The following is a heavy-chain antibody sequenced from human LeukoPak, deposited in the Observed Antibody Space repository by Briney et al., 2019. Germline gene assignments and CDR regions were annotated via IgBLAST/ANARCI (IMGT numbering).Heavy chain of an antibody. CDR1: GGSISSGSYY. CDR3: ARVSSTSRHWFDP. J-gene: IGHJ5*02. D-gene: IGHD2-2*01. CDR2: IYTSGST. V-gene: IGHV4-61*02. Sequence: PSQTLSLTCTVSGGSISSGSYYWSWIRQPAGKGLEWIGRIYTSGSTNHNPSLKSRVTISVDTSKNQFSLKLSSETAADTAVYYCARVSSTSRHWFDPWGQGTLVTVSS.